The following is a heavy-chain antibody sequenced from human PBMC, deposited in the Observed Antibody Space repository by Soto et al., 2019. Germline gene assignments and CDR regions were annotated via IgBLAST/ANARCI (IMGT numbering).Heavy chain of an antibody. Sequence: SETLSLTCAVYGGSFSGYYWSWIRQPPGKGLEWIGEINHSGSTNYNPSLKSRVTISVDTSKNQFSLKLSSVTAADTAVYYCARGRLRFLEWLLGAFDIWGQGTMVTVSS. CDR1: GGSFSGYY. CDR3: ARGRLRFLEWLLGAFDI. D-gene: IGHD3-3*01. V-gene: IGHV4-34*01. CDR2: INHSGST. J-gene: IGHJ3*02.